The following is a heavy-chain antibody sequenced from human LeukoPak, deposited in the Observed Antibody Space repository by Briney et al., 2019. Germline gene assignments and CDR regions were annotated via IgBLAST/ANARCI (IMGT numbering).Heavy chain of an antibody. CDR2: IWYDGSNK. Sequence: GGSLRLSCAASGFTFSSYGMHWVRQAPGKGLEWVAVIWYDGSNKYYADSVKGRFTISRDNSKNTLYLQMNSLRAEDTAVYYCARDGIAAAGTFDYWGQGTLVTVSS. D-gene: IGHD6-13*01. V-gene: IGHV3-33*01. CDR3: ARDGIAAAGTFDY. CDR1: GFTFSSYG. J-gene: IGHJ4*02.